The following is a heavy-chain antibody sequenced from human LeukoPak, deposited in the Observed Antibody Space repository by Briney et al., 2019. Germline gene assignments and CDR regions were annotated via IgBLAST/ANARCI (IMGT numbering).Heavy chain of an antibody. D-gene: IGHD2-2*01. J-gene: IGHJ4*02. V-gene: IGHV3-11*06. CDR3: ARYCSSTSCYDY. Sequence: GGSLRLSCAASGFTFSDYYMSWIRQAPGKGLEWVSYISSSSSYTNYADSVKGRFTISRDNAKNSLYLQMNSLRAEDTAVYYCARYCSSTSCYDYWGQGTLVTVSS. CDR2: ISSSSSYT. CDR1: GFTFSDYY.